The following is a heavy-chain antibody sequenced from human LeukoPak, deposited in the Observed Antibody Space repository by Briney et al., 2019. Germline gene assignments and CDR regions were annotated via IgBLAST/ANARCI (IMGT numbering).Heavy chain of an antibody. CDR3: AKDVPAAYFDY. J-gene: IGHJ4*02. CDR2: IYSGGST. V-gene: IGHV3-66*01. CDR1: GFTVSSNY. Sequence: GGSLRLSCAASGFTVSSNYMSWVRQAPGKGLEWVSVIYSGGSTYYADSVKGRSTISRDNSKNTLYLQMNSLRAEDTAVYYCAKDVPAAYFDYWGQGTLVTVSS. D-gene: IGHD2-2*01.